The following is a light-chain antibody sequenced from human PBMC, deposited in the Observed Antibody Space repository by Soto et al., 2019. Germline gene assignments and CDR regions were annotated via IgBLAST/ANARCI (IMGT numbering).Light chain of an antibody. J-gene: IGLJ1*01. CDR1: SSNIENNY. CDR2: EDN. CDR3: GTWDSSVSGFV. V-gene: IGLV1-51*02. Sequence: QSVLTQPPSVSAAPGQKVTISSSGSSSNIENNYVSWYQQLPGTAPKLLIYEDNRRPLGIPDRFTGSKSGTSATLGITGLQTGDEADYYCGTWDSSVSGFVFGNGTKVTVL.